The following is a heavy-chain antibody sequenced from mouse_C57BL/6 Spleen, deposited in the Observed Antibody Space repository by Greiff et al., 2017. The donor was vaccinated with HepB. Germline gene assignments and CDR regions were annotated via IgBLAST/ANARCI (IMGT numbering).Heavy chain of an antibody. CDR2: IDPSDSYT. V-gene: IGHV1-69*01. J-gene: IGHJ2*01. CDR1: GYTFTSYW. CDR3: ARSGYFDY. Sequence: QVHVKQPGAELVMPGASVKLSCKASGYTFTSYWMHWVKQRPGQGLEWIGEIDPSDSYTNYNQKFKGKSTLTVDKSSSTAYMQLSSLTSEDSAVYYCARSGYFDYWGQGTTLTVSS. D-gene: IGHD3-1*01.